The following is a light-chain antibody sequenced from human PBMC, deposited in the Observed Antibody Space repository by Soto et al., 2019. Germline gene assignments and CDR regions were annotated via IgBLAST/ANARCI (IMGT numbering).Light chain of an antibody. CDR1: QSVSSRD. V-gene: IGKV3-20*01. CDR2: GAS. J-gene: IGKJ3*01. Sequence: EIVLTQYPGTLSLSPGERGTLSCRASQSVSSRDLAWYQQKHGKAPRLLIYGASSRATGIPDRFSGSGSGTDFTLTISRLETEEFAIYDGQQYCNSPFTFGPGTKVVI. CDR3: QQYCNSPFT.